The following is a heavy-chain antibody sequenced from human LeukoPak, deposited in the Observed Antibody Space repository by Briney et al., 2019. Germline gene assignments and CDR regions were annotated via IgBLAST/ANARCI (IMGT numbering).Heavy chain of an antibody. V-gene: IGHV1-18*01. D-gene: IGHD3-22*01. CDR3: ARDWGYYDSSGYYYFDY. J-gene: IGHJ4*02. CDR1: GYTFTSYG. CDR2: ISAYNGNT. Sequence: GASVKVSCKASGYTFTSYGISWVRQAPGQGLEWMGWISAYNGNTNYAQKLKGRVTMTTDTSTSTAYMELRSLRSDDTAVYYCARDWGYYDSSGYYYFDYWGQGTLVTVSS.